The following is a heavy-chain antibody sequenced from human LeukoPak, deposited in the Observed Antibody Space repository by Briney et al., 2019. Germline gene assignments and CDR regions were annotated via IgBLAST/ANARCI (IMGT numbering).Heavy chain of an antibody. CDR3: TTDDYYYDSSGYHSIFDC. J-gene: IGHJ4*02. CDR1: GFTFSNAW. Sequence: GGSLRLSCAASGFTFSNAWMSWVRQAPGKGLEWVGRIKSKTDGGTTDYAAPVKGRFTISRDDSKNTLYLQMNSLKTEDTTVYYCTTDDYYYDSSGYHSIFDCWGQGTLVTVSS. V-gene: IGHV3-15*01. D-gene: IGHD3-22*01. CDR2: IKSKTDGGTT.